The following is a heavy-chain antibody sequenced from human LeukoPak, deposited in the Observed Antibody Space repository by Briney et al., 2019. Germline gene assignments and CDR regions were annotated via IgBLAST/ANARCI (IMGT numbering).Heavy chain of an antibody. V-gene: IGHV4-34*01. Sequence: SETLSLACAVYGGSFSGYYWSWIRQPPGKGLEWIGEINHSGSTNYNPSLKSRVTISVDTSKNQFSLKLSSVTAADTAVYYCARVGGTPQSWGQGTLVTVSS. CDR2: INHSGST. D-gene: IGHD1-26*01. J-gene: IGHJ4*02. CDR1: GGSFSGYY. CDR3: ARVGGTPQS.